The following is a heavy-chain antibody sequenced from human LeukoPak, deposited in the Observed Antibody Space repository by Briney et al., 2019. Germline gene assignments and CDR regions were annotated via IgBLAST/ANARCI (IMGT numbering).Heavy chain of an antibody. CDR3: ARVKPVLRFLEWLEYYFDY. V-gene: IGHV1-18*04. D-gene: IGHD3-3*01. J-gene: IGHJ4*02. Sequence: ASVKVSCKASGYTFTGYYIHWVRQAPGQGLEWMGWISAYNGNTNYAQKLQGRVTMTTDTSTSTAYMELRSLRSDDTAVYYCARVKPVLRFLEWLEYYFDYWGQGTLVTVSS. CDR1: GYTFTGYY. CDR2: ISAYNGNT.